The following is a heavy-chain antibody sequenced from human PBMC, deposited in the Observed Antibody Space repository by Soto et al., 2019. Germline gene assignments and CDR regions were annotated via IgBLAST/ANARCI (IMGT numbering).Heavy chain of an antibody. D-gene: IGHD3-16*01. CDR2: IIPIFGTA. CDR1: GGTFSGYA. CDR3: AVWDGHYFHH. V-gene: IGHV1-69*13. J-gene: IGHJ4*02. Sequence: GXSVKVSCKGSGGTFSGYAMIWVRQAPVQGLEWMGGIIPIFGTANYAQKFQGRVTITEDESTSTAYMELSSLRSEDTAVYYCAVWDGHYFHHWGKGKLVPVS.